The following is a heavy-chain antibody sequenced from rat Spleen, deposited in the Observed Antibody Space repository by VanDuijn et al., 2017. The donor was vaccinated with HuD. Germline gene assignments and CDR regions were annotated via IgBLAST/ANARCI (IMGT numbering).Heavy chain of an antibody. CDR1: GYSITRNY. Sequence: EVQLQESGPGLVKPSQSLSLTCSVTGYSITRNYWGWIRKFPRNKMEWMGYISYSGSTNYNPSLKSRISITRDTSKNQFFLQLNSVTTEDTATYYCASLNYGGFIEEFDYWGQGVMVTVSS. J-gene: IGHJ2*01. V-gene: IGHV3-1*01. CDR3: ASLNYGGFIEEFDY. D-gene: IGHD1-11*01. CDR2: ISYSGST.